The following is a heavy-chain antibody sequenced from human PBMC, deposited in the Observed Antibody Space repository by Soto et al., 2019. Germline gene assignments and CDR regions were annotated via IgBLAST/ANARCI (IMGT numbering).Heavy chain of an antibody. CDR1: GFSFSSFE. CDR3: ARLKWESLGRAGLDV. CDR2: ISSSGNTA. D-gene: IGHD1-26*01. Sequence: GGSLRLSCVASGFSFSSFELNWVRQAPGKGLEWISKISSSGNTAYHTDSVKGRFTISRDNGKNSLYLQMNSLRVDDTAIYYCARLKWESLGRAGLDVWGQGTTVTVYS. V-gene: IGHV3-48*03. J-gene: IGHJ6*02.